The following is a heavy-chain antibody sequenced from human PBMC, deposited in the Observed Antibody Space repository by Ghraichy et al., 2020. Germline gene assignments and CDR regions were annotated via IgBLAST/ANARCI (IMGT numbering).Heavy chain of an antibody. CDR3: AMIVIPGRLLDADY. Sequence: SQTLSLTCSVSGAFISSYYLTWIRQPPGKGLEWIGNIYDSGSTHYNPSLMRRVTISIDTSKSQFSLKLRSVTAADTAVYYCAMIVIPGRLLDADYWGQGTLVTVYS. CDR1: GAFISSYY. CDR2: IYDSGST. D-gene: IGHD2-21*01. J-gene: IGHJ4*02. V-gene: IGHV4-59*01.